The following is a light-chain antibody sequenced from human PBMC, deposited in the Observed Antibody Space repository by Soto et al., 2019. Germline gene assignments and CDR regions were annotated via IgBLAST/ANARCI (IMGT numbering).Light chain of an antibody. CDR3: GVWDASLRLYV. CDR2: DSN. Sequence: QSVLTQPPSVSAAPGQTVTISCSGSSSNIGNNYVSWYQQFPGAAPKLLIYDSNKRPSGVPERFSASKSVTSATLGIAGLQTGDEGDYYCGVWDASLRLYVFGAGTKLTVL. J-gene: IGLJ1*01. CDR1: SSNIGNNY. V-gene: IGLV1-51*01.